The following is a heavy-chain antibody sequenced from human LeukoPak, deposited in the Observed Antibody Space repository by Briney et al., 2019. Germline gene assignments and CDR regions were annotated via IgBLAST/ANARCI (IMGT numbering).Heavy chain of an antibody. V-gene: IGHV4-34*01. J-gene: IGHJ5*02. CDR2: INHSGST. CDR1: GGSFSGYY. CDR3: ARSVGYCSSTSRSGNWFDP. D-gene: IGHD2-2*01. Sequence: SETLSLTCAVYGGSFSGYYWSWIRQPPGKGLEWIGEINHSGSTNYNPSLKSRVTISVDTSKNQFSLKLSSVTAADTAVYYCARSVGYCSSTSRSGNWFDPWGQGTLVTVSS.